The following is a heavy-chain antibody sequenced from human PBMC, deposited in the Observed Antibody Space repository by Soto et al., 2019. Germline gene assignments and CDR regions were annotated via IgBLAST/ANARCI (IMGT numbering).Heavy chain of an antibody. CDR2: ISAYNGNT. J-gene: IGHJ3*02. Sequence: ASVKVSCKASGYTFTSYGISWVRQAPGQGLEWMGWISAYNGNTNFAQKLQGRVTMTTDTSTSTAYMELRSLRSDDTAVYYCARDFGLFYYDSSGYSHAYDIWGQGTMVTVSS. CDR3: ARDFGLFYYDSSGYSHAYDI. V-gene: IGHV1-18*01. CDR1: GYTFTSYG. D-gene: IGHD3-22*01.